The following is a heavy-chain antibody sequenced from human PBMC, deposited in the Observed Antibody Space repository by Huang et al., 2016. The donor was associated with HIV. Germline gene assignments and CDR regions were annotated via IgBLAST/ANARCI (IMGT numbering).Heavy chain of an antibody. Sequence: QVQLQESGPGLVKPSETLSLTCAVSGASISSHYWTWIRQPPGKGLEWIGSFYYSGSTNSEPSLKSRVTISLDTAKNQFSLSLTSVTAADTAIYYCARGTNWVFSWYFDLWGRGTLVTVSS. CDR1: GASISSHY. D-gene: IGHD2-8*01. CDR2: FYYSGST. V-gene: IGHV4-59*11. CDR3: ARGTNWVFSWYFDL. J-gene: IGHJ2*01.